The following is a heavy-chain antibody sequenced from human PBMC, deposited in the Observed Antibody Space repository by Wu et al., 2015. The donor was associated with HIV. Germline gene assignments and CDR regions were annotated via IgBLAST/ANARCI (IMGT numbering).Heavy chain of an antibody. D-gene: IGHD3-22*01. CDR2: INPSGGST. Sequence: QVQLVQSGAEVKKPGASVKVSCKASGYTFTSYYMHWVRQAPGQGLEWMGIINPSGGSTNYAQKFQGRVTMTRDTSTSTVYMELSSLRSEDTAVYYCARGDSSGYYYGVXYYYYGMDVWGQGTTVTVSS. J-gene: IGHJ6*02. CDR3: ARGDSSGYYYGVXYYYYGMDV. V-gene: IGHV1-46*01. CDR1: GYTFTSYY.